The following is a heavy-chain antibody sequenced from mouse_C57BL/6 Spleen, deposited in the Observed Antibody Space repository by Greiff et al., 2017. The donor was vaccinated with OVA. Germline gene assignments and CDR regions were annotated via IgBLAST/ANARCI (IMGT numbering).Heavy chain of an antibody. CDR3: TTVVEGPWFAY. CDR1: GFNIKDYY. CDR2: IDPEDGDT. D-gene: IGHD1-1*01. Sequence: EVNLVESGAELVRPGASVKLSCTASGFNIKDYYMHWVKQRPEQGLEWIGRIDPEDGDTGYAPKFQGKATMTADTSSNTAYLQLSSLTSEDTAVYYCTTVVEGPWFAYWGQGTLVTVSA. V-gene: IGHV14-1*01. J-gene: IGHJ3*01.